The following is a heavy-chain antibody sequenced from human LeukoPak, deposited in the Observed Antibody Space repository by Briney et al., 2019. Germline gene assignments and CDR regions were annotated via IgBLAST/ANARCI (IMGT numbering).Heavy chain of an antibody. V-gene: IGHV3-15*01. CDR1: GFTFSNAW. J-gene: IGHJ4*02. CDR2: IKSKTDGGTT. D-gene: IGHD3-22*01. Sequence: GGSLRLSCAASGFTFSNAWMSWVRQAPGKGLEWVGRIKSKTDGGTTDYAAPVKGRFTISRDDSKNTLYLQMNSLKTEDTAVYYCTTALTYYYDSSGYYPLNYWGQGTLVSVSS. CDR3: TTALTYYYDSSGYYPLNY.